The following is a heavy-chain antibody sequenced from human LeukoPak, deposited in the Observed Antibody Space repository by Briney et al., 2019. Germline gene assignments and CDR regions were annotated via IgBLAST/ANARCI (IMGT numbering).Heavy chain of an antibody. CDR3: ARDIVVVPAIIDY. V-gene: IGHV3-21*01. CDR2: ISSSSSYI. J-gene: IGHJ4*02. Sequence: GGSLRLSCAASGFTFDSYAMNWVRQAPGKGLEWVSSISSSSSYIYYADSVKGRFTISRDNAKNSLYLQMNSLRAEDTAVYYCARDIVVVPAIIDYWGQGTLVTVSS. D-gene: IGHD2-2*01. CDR1: GFTFDSYA.